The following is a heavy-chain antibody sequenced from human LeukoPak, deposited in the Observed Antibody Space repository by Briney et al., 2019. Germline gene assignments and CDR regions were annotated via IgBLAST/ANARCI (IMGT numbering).Heavy chain of an antibody. V-gene: IGHV3-30*04. CDR1: RFTFSTYA. D-gene: IGHD3-22*01. CDR2: ISYDGTNK. CDR3: TRGPGYHDSSYLDY. J-gene: IGHJ4*02. Sequence: GRSLRLSCAASRFTFSTYAMHWVRQAPGKGLEWVAVISYDGTNKNHADSVKGRFTISRDNSKNTLYLQMNSQRAEDTAVYYCTRGPGYHDSSYLDYWGQGTLVTVSS.